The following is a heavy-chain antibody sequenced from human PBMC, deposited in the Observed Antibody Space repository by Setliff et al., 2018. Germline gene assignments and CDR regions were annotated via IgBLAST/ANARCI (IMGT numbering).Heavy chain of an antibody. CDR3: ARAIPPGYISTWYSS. J-gene: IGHJ4*02. Sequence: GASVKVSCKASGYTFTSYAMHWVRQAPGQRLEWMGWINAGNGNTKYSQKFQGRVAITRDTSASTAYMELSSLRSEDTAVYYCARAIPPGYISTWYSSWGQGTLVTV. CDR1: GYTFTSYA. CDR2: INAGNGNT. V-gene: IGHV1-3*01. D-gene: IGHD6-13*01.